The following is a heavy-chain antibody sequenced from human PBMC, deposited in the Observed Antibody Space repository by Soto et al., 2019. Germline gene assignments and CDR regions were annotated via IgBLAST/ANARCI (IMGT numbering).Heavy chain of an antibody. CDR3: ARDRGYNWNRFLENYGMDV. D-gene: IGHD1-20*01. CDR2: FDAEDGDT. Sequence: ASVKVSCKVSGYTLTALSMHWVRQAPGKGLEWMGWFDAEDGDTIYAQKLQGRVTMTTDTSTSTAYMELRSLRSDDTAVYYCARDRGYNWNRFLENYGMDVWGQGTTVTVSS. J-gene: IGHJ6*02. CDR1: GYTLTALS. V-gene: IGHV1-24*01.